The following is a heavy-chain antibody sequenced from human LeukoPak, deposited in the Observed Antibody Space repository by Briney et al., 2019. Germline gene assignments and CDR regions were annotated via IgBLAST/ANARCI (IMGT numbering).Heavy chain of an antibody. CDR1: GLTVSSSY. V-gene: IGHV3-66*01. D-gene: IGHD3-10*01. Sequence: QPGGSLRLSCAASGLTVSSSYMSCVRQAPGEGLEWVSVIYSGGSTYYADSLKGRFTISRDNSKNTLYLQMNSLRAEDTAVYYCATPGGPRYYFGAFDIWGQGTMVTVSS. CDR3: ATPGGPRYYFGAFDI. J-gene: IGHJ3*02. CDR2: IYSGGST.